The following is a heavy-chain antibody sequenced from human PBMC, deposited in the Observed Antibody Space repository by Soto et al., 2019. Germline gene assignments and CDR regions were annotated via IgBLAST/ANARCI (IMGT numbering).Heavy chain of an antibody. D-gene: IGHD3-16*02. CDR3: ARLHRHSPNCVPLDP. CDR1: GVSISSAIYY. V-gene: IGHV4-39*01. Sequence: PSDTMSLTCIVAGVSISSAIYYLGWISQPPGKGLEWIGSIYYSGSAYYSPSLKSRVTISVDTSKNQLSLELRSVTAADTAVYYCARLHRHSPNCVPLDPWGQGTLVTVSS. J-gene: IGHJ5*02. CDR2: IYYSGSA.